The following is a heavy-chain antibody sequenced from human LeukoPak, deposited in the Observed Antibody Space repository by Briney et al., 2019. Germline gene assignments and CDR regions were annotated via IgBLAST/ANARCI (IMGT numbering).Heavy chain of an antibody. CDR3: AKDGHYDSSGYYGVFDY. J-gene: IGHJ4*02. Sequence: PGGSLRLSCAASGFTFSSYGMHWVRQAPGKGLEWVAVISYDGSNKYYADSVKGRFTISRDNSKNTLYLQMNSLRAEDTAVYYCAKDGHYDSSGYYGVFDYWGQGTLVTVSS. V-gene: IGHV3-30*18. D-gene: IGHD3-22*01. CDR2: ISYDGSNK. CDR1: GFTFSSYG.